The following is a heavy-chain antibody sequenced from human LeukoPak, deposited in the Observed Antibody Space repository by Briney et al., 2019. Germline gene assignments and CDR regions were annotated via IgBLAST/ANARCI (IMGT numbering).Heavy chain of an antibody. CDR1: GFTFCSYA. V-gene: IGHV3-23*01. D-gene: IGHD1-7*01. CDR3: AKEGTISRNYSFDY. J-gene: IGHJ4*02. Sequence: LSCAASGFTFCSYAMTWVRQAPGKGLEWVSDIRGIGGRIYYADSVKGRLTISRDSSKNTLYLQMKSLRADDTAVYYCAKEGTISRNYSFDYWGQGALXXXXS. CDR2: IRGIGGRI.